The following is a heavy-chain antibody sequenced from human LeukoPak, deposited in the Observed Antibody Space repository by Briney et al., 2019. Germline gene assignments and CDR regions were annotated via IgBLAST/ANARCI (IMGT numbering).Heavy chain of an antibody. CDR3: AKSSGGDYYYYGMDV. D-gene: IGHD3-10*01. V-gene: IGHV3-66*01. CDR1: GFTVSSNY. Sequence: PGGSLRLSCAASGFTVSSNYMSWVRQAPGKGLEWVSVIYSGGSTYYADSVKGRFTISRDNSKNTLYLQMISLRAEDTAVYYCAKSSGGDYYYYGMDVWGQGTTVTVSS. J-gene: IGHJ6*02. CDR2: IYSGGST.